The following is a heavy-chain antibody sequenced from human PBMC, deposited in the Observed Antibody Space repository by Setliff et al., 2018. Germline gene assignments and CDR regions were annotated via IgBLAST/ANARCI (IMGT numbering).Heavy chain of an antibody. CDR3: TAYNTCSSKDHY. V-gene: IGHV4-59*11. CDR1: GGSISSHY. D-gene: IGHD1-20*01. CDR2: IYYSGSN. Sequence: PSETLSLTCIVSGGSISSHYWSWIRKPPGQGLEWIGSIYYSGSNNYNPSLKRRVTISVDTSKNQLSLKLSSVTAADTALYPCTAYNTCSSKDHYWGQGTPVTVSS. J-gene: IGHJ4*02.